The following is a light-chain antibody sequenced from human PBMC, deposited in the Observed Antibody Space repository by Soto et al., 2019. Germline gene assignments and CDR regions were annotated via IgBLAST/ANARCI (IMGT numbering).Light chain of an antibody. CDR3: QQYNGYSRT. V-gene: IGKV1-5*01. Sequence: DIQMTQSPSTLSASVGDRVTITCRASQSIGDSLAWYQQKPGKAPYHLISDVSSLERGVPSRFSGSGSGTEFTLTISSMQPDDFATFYCQQYNGYSRTFGQGTKVDIK. CDR2: DVS. CDR1: QSIGDS. J-gene: IGKJ1*01.